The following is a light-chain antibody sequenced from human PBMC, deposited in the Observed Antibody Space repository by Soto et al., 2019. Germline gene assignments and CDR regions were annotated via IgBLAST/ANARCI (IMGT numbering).Light chain of an antibody. CDR3: QQYNIWPPLT. Sequence: EIVMTQSPATLSVSPGERATLSCGASQSVSNNLAWYQQKPGQAPRLLIYGASTRATGIPARFSGSGSGTEFTLTISSLQSEDFAVYYCQQYNIWPPLTFGGGTKVEIK. V-gene: IGKV3-15*01. CDR2: GAS. J-gene: IGKJ4*01. CDR1: QSVSNN.